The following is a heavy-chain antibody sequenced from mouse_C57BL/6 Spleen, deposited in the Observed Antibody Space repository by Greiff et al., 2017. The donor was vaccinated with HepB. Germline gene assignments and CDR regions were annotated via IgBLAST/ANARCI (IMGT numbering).Heavy chain of an antibody. D-gene: IGHD2-4*01. CDR3: AQRGYDYEGFAY. Sequence: QVQLKESGAELARPGASVKLSCKASGYTFTSYGISWVKQRTGQGLEWIGEIYPRSGNTYYNEKFKGKATLTADKSSITAYMELRSLTSEDSAVYFCAQRGYDYEGFAYWGQGTLVTVSA. V-gene: IGHV1-81*01. CDR1: GYTFTSYG. CDR2: IYPRSGNT. J-gene: IGHJ3*01.